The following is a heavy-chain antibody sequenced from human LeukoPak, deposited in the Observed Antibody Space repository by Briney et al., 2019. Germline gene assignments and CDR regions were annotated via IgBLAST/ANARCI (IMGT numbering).Heavy chain of an antibody. Sequence: PGGSLRLSCAASGFTFSDSYMTWIRQAPGKGLELLSYISGSASDVNYIDSVRGRFTISRDNAKNSLYLHMNSLRAEDTAVYYCAKAVDYYDSSGYLDWGQGTLVTVSS. CDR2: ISGSASDV. CDR3: AKAVDYYDSSGYLD. D-gene: IGHD3-22*01. CDR1: GFTFSDSY. V-gene: IGHV3-11*04. J-gene: IGHJ4*02.